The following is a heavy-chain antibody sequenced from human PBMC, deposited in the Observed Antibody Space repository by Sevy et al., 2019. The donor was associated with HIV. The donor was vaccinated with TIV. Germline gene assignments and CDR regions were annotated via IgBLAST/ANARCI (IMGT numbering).Heavy chain of an antibody. CDR3: AKDREPDSYWEFDF. V-gene: IGHV3-23*03. Sequence: GGSLRLSCVTSGFTFSRYTMNWVRQAPGEGLEWVAGIFGAGSQRYYADSVRGRFTISRDQSKNTVYLQMNTVRAEDTALYYCAKDREPDSYWEFDFWGQGTLVTVSS. CDR2: IFGAGSQR. J-gene: IGHJ4*02. D-gene: IGHD1-26*01. CDR1: GFTFSRYT.